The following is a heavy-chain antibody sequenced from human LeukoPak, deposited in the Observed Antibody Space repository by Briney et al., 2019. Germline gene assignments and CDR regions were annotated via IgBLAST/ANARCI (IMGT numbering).Heavy chain of an antibody. D-gene: IGHD2-8*01. Sequence: GGSLRLSCAASGVTVSSKDMSWVRQAPGKGLEWVSTLSGSGDNTYYADSVRGRFIISRDNAKSTLYLQLNSLTAEDTAVYYCARGVNGNSDYWGQGALVTVSS. CDR3: ARGVNGNSDY. CDR2: LSGSGDNT. V-gene: IGHV3-23*01. CDR1: GVTVSSKD. J-gene: IGHJ4*02.